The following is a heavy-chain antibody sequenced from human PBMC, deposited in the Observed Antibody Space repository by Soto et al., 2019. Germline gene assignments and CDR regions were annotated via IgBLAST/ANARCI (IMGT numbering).Heavy chain of an antibody. CDR2: INHSGTD. CDR3: ARGRDVFSSGSFDH. Sequence: QVQLQQWGAGLLKPSETLSLTGAVYRGPFSCYSWTCIRQSPGMGLEGIGEINHSGTDNYNQSLMSRVTMSVETSKGQFSLKLSSVTATDTAVYYCARGRDVFSSGSFDHWGPGTLVTVSS. J-gene: IGHJ4*02. D-gene: IGHD3-3*01. CDR1: RGPFSCYS. V-gene: IGHV4-34*01.